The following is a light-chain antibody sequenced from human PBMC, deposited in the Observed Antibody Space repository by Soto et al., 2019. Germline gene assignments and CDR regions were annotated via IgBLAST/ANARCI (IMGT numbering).Light chain of an antibody. J-gene: IGKJ2*01. CDR1: QSISIY. V-gene: IGKV1-39*01. CDR3: QQSYVTPET. Sequence: DIQMTQSPSSLSASVGDRVTITCRASQSISIYLNWYQQKPGKAPNLLIYAASSLQSGVPSRFSGSGSGTDFTLTIRSLQPEDFETYYCQQSYVTPETFGLGTKVDIK. CDR2: AAS.